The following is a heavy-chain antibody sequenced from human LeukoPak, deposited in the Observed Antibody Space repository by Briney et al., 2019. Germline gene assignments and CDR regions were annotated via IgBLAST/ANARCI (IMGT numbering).Heavy chain of an antibody. CDR1: GYTFTSYW. D-gene: IGHD6-13*01. J-gene: IGHJ4*02. CDR2: IYPGDSDT. CDR3: ARLSSSWSFDY. Sequence: ASVKVSCKASGYTFTSYWIGWVRQMPGKGLEWMGIIYPGDSDTRYSPSFQGQVTISADKSISTAYLQWSSLKASDTAMYYCARLSSSWSFDYWGQGTLVTVSS. V-gene: IGHV5-51*01.